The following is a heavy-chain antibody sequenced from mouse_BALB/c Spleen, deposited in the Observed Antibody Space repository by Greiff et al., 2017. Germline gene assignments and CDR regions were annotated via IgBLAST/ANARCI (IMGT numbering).Heavy chain of an antibody. D-gene: IGHD1-1*01. CDR2: IDPANGNT. CDR3: ASGTVEDY. V-gene: IGHV14-3*02. CDR1: GFNIKDTY. J-gene: IGHJ2*01. Sequence: EVKLMESGAELVKPGASVKLSCTASGFNIKDTYMHWVKQRPEQGLEWIGRIDPANGNTKYDPKFQGKATITADTSSNTAYLQLSSLTSEDTAVYYCASGTVEDYWGQGTTLTVSS.